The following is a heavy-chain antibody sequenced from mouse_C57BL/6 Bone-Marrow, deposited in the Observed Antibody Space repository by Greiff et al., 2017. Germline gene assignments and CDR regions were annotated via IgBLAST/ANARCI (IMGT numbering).Heavy chain of an antibody. V-gene: IGHV14-4*01. CDR1: GFNFKDDY. D-gene: IGHD1-1*01. J-gene: IGHJ3*01. Sequence: VQLQQSGAELVRPGASVKLSCTASGFNFKDDYMPWVKQRPEQSLEWIGWIDPENGDTEYASKFQGKATITADTSSNTTYLQLSSLTSEDTAVYYCATRYYGSMWFAYWDQGTLVTVSA. CDR3: ATRYYGSMWFAY. CDR2: IDPENGDT.